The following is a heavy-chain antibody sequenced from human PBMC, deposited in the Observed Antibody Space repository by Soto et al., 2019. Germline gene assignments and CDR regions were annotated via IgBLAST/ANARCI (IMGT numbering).Heavy chain of an antibody. J-gene: IGHJ4*02. CDR3: VRFAFNSRFDF. D-gene: IGHD1-1*01. Sequence: EVQLVESGGGLVQPGGSLRLSCVVSGFTVSNNYISWVRPAPGKGLEWVSVTYSGDTTYYADSVKGRFTVSRDISKNTLYLHMNSLRAEDTSVFYCVRFAFNSRFDFWGQGTLVTVSA. CDR1: GFTVSNNY. CDR2: TYSGDTT. V-gene: IGHV3-66*01.